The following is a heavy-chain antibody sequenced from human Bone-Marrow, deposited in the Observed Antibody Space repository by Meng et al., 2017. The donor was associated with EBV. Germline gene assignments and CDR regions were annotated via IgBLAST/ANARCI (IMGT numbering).Heavy chain of an antibody. CDR3: ARDSSGDSRNFDP. CDR2: INVGNGDT. Sequence: QVQLVQSGAEVKKPGASVKVSCKASGYTFSTYAIHWVRQAPGQRLEWMGWINVGNGDTKYSQKLQGRVTITRDTSASTAYMELRSLRSEDTAVYYCARDSSGDSRNFDPWGQGILVTVSS. D-gene: IGHD3-22*01. J-gene: IGHJ5*02. CDR1: GYTFSTYA. V-gene: IGHV1-3*01.